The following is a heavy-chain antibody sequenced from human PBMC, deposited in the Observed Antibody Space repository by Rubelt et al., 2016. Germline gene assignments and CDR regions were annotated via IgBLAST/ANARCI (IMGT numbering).Heavy chain of an antibody. Sequence: QVQLQESGPGLVKPSETLSLTCTVSGGSISSYYWSWIRQPPGKGLEWIGYIYYSGSTNYNPSLKSRVTISVDTSKNQFSLKLSSVTAADTAVYYCARARASGRYNWFDPWGQGTLVTVSS. V-gene: IGHV4-59*12. CDR2: IYYSGST. J-gene: IGHJ5*02. CDR1: GGSISSYY. D-gene: IGHD6-19*01. CDR3: ARARASGRYNWFDP.